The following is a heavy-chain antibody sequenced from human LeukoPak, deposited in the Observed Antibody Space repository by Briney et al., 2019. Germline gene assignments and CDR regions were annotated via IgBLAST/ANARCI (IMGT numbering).Heavy chain of an antibody. Sequence: ASVKVSCKASGYTFTTYAMNWVRHAPGQGLEWMGWINTNTGNPTYAQGFTGRFVFSLDTSVSTAYLQISSLKAGDTAVYYCAKNQLWFGGKMDVWGKGTTVTVSS. J-gene: IGHJ6*04. CDR2: INTNTGNP. CDR3: AKNQLWFGGKMDV. D-gene: IGHD3-10*01. CDR1: GYTFTTYA. V-gene: IGHV7-4-1*02.